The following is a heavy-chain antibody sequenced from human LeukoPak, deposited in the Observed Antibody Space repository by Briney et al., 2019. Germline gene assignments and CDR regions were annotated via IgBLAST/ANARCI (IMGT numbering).Heavy chain of an antibody. CDR1: GFTFSSYA. CDR2: ISGSGGST. D-gene: IGHD6-13*01. CDR3: AKSRYSSSWYYFDY. V-gene: IGHV3-23*01. Sequence: GGSLRLSCAASGFTFSSYAMSWDRQAPGKGLEWVSAISGSGGSTYYADSVKGRFTISRDNSKNTLYLQMNSLRAEDTAVYYCAKSRYSSSWYYFDYWGQGTLVTVSS. J-gene: IGHJ4*02.